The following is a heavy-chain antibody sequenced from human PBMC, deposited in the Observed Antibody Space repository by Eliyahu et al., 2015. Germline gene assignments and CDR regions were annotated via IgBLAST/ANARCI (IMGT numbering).Heavy chain of an antibody. CDR2: XXSGGXT. CDR1: GYXXRXNY. V-gene: IGHV3-53*01. CDR3: ARGYCSGSSCSSHAFDI. D-gene: IGHD2-15*01. J-gene: IGHJ3*02. Sequence: EVQLVESGGGLIQPGGSLRLSFAASGYXXRXNYINWGRQAXGKGLGGVSVXXSGGXTYYAXSVKGRFTISRDNSKNTLYLQMNSLRAEDTAVYYCARGYCSGSSCSSHAFDIWGQGTMVTVSS.